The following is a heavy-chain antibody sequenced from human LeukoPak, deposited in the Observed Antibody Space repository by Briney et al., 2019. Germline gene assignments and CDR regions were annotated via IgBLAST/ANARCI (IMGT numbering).Heavy chain of an antibody. CDR1: GGSISSYY. J-gene: IGHJ6*03. D-gene: IGHD3/OR15-3a*01. CDR3: ARALDDYYYYYMDV. Sequence: SETLSLTCTVSGGSISSYYWSWIRQPPVKGLEWIGYIYYSGSTNYNPSLKSRVTISVDTSKNQFSLKLSSVTAADTAVYYCARALDDYYYYYMDVWGKGTTVTVSS. V-gene: IGHV4-59*01. CDR2: IYYSGST.